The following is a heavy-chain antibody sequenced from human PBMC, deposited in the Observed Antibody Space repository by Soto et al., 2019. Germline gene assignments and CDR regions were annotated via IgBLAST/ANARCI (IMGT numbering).Heavy chain of an antibody. J-gene: IGHJ6*02. CDR1: GFSLSTSGVG. Sequence: SGPTLVNPTQTLTLTCTFSGFSLSTSGVGVGWIRQPPGKALEWLALIYWDDDKRYSPSLKSRLTITKDTSKNQVVLTMTNMDPVDTATYYCAHVVDLYYDILTRHQHLAVCGQGTSVPVSS. V-gene: IGHV2-5*02. CDR2: IYWDDDK. D-gene: IGHD3-9*01. CDR3: AHVVDLYYDILTRHQHLAV.